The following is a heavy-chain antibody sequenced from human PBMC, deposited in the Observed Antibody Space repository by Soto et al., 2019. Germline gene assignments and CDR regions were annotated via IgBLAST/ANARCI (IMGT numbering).Heavy chain of an antibody. J-gene: IGHJ4*02. CDR2: IDSYGSAT. D-gene: IGHD3-3*01. V-gene: IGHV3-74*01. CDR1: GFTFSRYW. Sequence: GGSLRLSCAASGFTFSRYWMHWVRQAPGKGLVWVSRIDSYGSATSQVDSVEGRFTISRDNAKNTLYLQMNSLRAEDTAVYYCARGWVEGLSRQPPTDYWGQGTLVTVSS. CDR3: ARGWVEGLSRQPPTDY.